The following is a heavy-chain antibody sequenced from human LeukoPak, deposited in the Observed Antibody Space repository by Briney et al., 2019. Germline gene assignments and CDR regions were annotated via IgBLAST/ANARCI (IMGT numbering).Heavy chain of an antibody. V-gene: IGHV4-34*01. J-gene: IGHJ5*02. Sequence: PPETLSLTCAVYGGSFSGYYMSWVRQPPGKGLEWIGSNYYTGSTYYNPSLKSRVTISIDTSKNQFSLKLSSVTAADTAVYYCARDLRQLVGNWFDPWGQGTLVTVSS. CDR2: NYYTGST. CDR1: GGSFSGYY. CDR3: ARDLRQLVGNWFDP. D-gene: IGHD6-6*01.